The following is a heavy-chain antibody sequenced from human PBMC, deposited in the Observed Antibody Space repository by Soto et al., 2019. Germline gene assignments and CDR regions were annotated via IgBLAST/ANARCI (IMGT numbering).Heavy chain of an antibody. CDR1: GGSISSYY. D-gene: IGHD4-17*01. Sequence: TCSVSGGSISSYYGSWIRQPPGKGLAWIGYVYYRGSTNYNPSLKSRVPISADTSRYQFSLNLSSGTAADTAGYYCAGWDSVNGHFALRGQGTLVTVSS. J-gene: IGHJ4*02. CDR2: VYYRGST. V-gene: IGHV4-59*01. CDR3: AGWDSVNGHFAL.